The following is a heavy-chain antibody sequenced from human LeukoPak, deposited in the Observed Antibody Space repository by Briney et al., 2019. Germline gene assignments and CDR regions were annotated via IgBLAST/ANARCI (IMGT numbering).Heavy chain of an antibody. CDR2: ISSSSSYI. Sequence: GGSLTLSCAASGFFFSMFSINWVRQAPGKGLEWVSSISSSSSYIYYADSVKGRFTVSRDNAKNSLYLQMNSLRAEDTAVYYCARADIVVVPAAKFEAFDIWGQGTMVTVSS. CDR1: GFFFSMFS. V-gene: IGHV3-21*01. J-gene: IGHJ3*02. CDR3: ARADIVVVPAAKFEAFDI. D-gene: IGHD2-2*01.